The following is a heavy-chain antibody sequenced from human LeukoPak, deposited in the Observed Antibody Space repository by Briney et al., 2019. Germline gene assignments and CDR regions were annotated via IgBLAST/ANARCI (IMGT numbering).Heavy chain of an antibody. CDR3: ARDSGTSGEVKFDP. CDR2: IYYSGST. Sequence: SETLSLTCTVSGYSISSGYYWSWIRQPPGKGLEWIGCIYYSGSTNYNPSFKSRVTISVDTSKNQFSLKLSSVTAADTAVYYCARDSGTSGEVKFDPWGQGALVTVSS. D-gene: IGHD3-10*01. V-gene: IGHV4-38-2*02. J-gene: IGHJ5*02. CDR1: GYSISSGYY.